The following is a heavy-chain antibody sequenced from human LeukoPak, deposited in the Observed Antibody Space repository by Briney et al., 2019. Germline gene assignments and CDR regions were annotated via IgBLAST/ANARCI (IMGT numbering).Heavy chain of an antibody. Sequence: GRSLRLSCAASGFTFSSYGMHWVRQAPGKGLEWVAVIWYDGSNKYYADSVKGRFTISRDNSKNTLYLQMNSMRAEDTAVYYCARDPSTYYDFWSGYYKSFYYYYMDVWGKGTTVTVSS. CDR2: IWYDGSNK. D-gene: IGHD3-3*01. J-gene: IGHJ6*03. CDR1: GFTFSSYG. V-gene: IGHV3-33*01. CDR3: ARDPSTYYDFWSGYYKSFYYYYMDV.